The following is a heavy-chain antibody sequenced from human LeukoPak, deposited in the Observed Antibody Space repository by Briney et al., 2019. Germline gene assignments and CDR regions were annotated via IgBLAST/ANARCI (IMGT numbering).Heavy chain of an antibody. CDR3: ARGIWSRTVSSYYFDC. CDR1: GYTFTNYA. CDR2: INAGNGHT. J-gene: IGHJ4*02. D-gene: IGHD3-3*01. Sequence: ASVKLSCKASGYTFTNYAMQWVRQAPGQRLEWMGWINAGNGHTRYSQRFQGRVTITRDTSASTVYMEVTSLRFEDTAVYYCARGIWSRTVSSYYFDCWGQGTLVTVSS. V-gene: IGHV1-3*01.